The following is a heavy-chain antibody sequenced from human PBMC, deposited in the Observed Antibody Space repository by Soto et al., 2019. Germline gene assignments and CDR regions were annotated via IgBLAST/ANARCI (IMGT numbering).Heavy chain of an antibody. J-gene: IGHJ4*02. D-gene: IGHD5-18*01. Sequence: PGGSLRLSCVASGFTFGEYAMHWVRQAPGKGLEWVAHISWNSGSIGYADSVKGRFTISRDNAKDSLYLKMDSLRAEDTASYYRAKDVAHIYGFDFWGQGT. CDR3: AKDVAHIYGFDF. V-gene: IGHV3-9*01. CDR1: GFTFGEYA. CDR2: ISWNSGSI.